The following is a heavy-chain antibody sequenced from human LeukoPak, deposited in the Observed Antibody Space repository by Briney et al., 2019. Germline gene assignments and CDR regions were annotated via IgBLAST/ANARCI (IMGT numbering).Heavy chain of an antibody. Sequence: ASVKVSCKASGYTFTSYDINWVRQATGQGLEWMGWMNRNSDNTGYAQKFQGRVTITRNTSISTAYMELSSLRSEDTAVYYCAGSLGYCTSNVCYLKYWGQGTLVTVSS. J-gene: IGHJ4*02. V-gene: IGHV1-8*03. D-gene: IGHD2-8*01. CDR3: AGSLGYCTSNVCYLKY. CDR2: MNRNSDNT. CDR1: GYTFTSYD.